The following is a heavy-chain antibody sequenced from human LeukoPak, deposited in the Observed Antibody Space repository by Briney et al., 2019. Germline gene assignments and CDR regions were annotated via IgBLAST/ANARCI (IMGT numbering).Heavy chain of an antibody. CDR2: IYYSGST. Sequence: PSQTLSLTCTVSGGSISSGGYYWSWIRQHPGKGLEWIGYIYYSGSTYYNPSLKSRVTISVDTSKNQFSLKLSSVTAADTAVYYCARGRAYYGGDCYSRGKYFQHWGQGTLVTVSS. CDR3: ARGRAYYGGDCYSRGKYFQH. J-gene: IGHJ1*01. V-gene: IGHV4-31*03. CDR1: GGSISSGGYY. D-gene: IGHD2-21*02.